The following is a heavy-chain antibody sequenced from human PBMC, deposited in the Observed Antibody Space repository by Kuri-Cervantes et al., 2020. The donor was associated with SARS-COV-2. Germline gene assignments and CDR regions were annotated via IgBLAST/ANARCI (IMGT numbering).Heavy chain of an antibody. CDR2: IYHSGST. CDR3: ARDSRSYYQVLLDHFYYSYMDV. J-gene: IGHJ6*03. D-gene: IGHD1-26*01. CDR1: GYSISSGYY. Sequence: SETLSLTCTVSGYSISSGYYWGWIRQPPGKGLEWIGSIYHSGSTYYNPSLKSRVTISVDTSKNQFSLKLRSVTVADTAVYYCARDSRSYYQVLLDHFYYSYMDVWGKGTTVTVSS. V-gene: IGHV4-38-2*02.